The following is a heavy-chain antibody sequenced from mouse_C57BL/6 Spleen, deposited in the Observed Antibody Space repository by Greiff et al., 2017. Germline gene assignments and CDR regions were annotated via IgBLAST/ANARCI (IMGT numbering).Heavy chain of an antibody. V-gene: IGHV5-4*01. CDR1: GFTFSSYA. J-gene: IGHJ2*01. Sequence: EVQRVESGGGLVKPGGSLKLSCAASGFTFSSYAMSWVRQTPEKRLEWVATISDGGSYTYYPDNVKGRFTISRDNAKNNLYLQMSHLKSEDTAMYYCARGAVVATSYFDYWGQGTTLTVSS. CDR3: ARGAVVATSYFDY. CDR2: ISDGGSYT. D-gene: IGHD1-1*01.